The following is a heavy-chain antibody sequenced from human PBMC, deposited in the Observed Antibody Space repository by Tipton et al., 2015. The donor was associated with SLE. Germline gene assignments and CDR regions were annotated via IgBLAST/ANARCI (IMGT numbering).Heavy chain of an antibody. D-gene: IGHD3-10*01. V-gene: IGHV3-33*08. CDR3: ARETSSGAFDI. CDR1: EFSFRSYG. CDR2: TWYDGSQQ. J-gene: IGHJ3*02. Sequence: SLRLSCAASEFSFRSYGLHWVRQAPGKGLEWVAVTWYDGSQQYYADSVKGRFTISRDDSKNTHYLQMNSLRVEDTAVYYCARETSSGAFDIWGQGTMVTVSS.